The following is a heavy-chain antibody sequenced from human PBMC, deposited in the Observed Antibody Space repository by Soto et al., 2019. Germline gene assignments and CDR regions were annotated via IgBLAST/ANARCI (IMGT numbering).Heavy chain of an antibody. J-gene: IGHJ6*02. V-gene: IGHV3-23*01. CDR2: ISGSGGST. Sequence: EVQLLESGGGLVQPGGSLRLSCAASGFTFSSYAMSWVRQAPGKGLEWVSAISGSGGSTYYADSVKGRFTISRDNSKNTRYLQMNIRRAEDTAVYYCAKDTPIDDFWSGYTTNTYYGMDVWGQGTTVTVSS. CDR1: GFTFSSYA. D-gene: IGHD3-3*01. CDR3: AKDTPIDDFWSGYTTNTYYGMDV.